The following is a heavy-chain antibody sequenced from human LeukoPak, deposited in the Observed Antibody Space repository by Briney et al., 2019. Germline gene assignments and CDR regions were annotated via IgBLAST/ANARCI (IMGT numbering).Heavy chain of an antibody. Sequence: ASVKVSCKASGYSFTSHYMHWVRQAPGQGLEWMGLINPSGSSTLYAQKFQGRVTMTRDMSTTTDYMELSSLRSEDTAVYYCAREQGSTGYFEYWGQGTLVTVSS. CDR1: GYSFTSHY. CDR2: INPSGSST. D-gene: IGHD2-2*01. J-gene: IGHJ4*02. V-gene: IGHV1-46*01. CDR3: AREQGSTGYFEY.